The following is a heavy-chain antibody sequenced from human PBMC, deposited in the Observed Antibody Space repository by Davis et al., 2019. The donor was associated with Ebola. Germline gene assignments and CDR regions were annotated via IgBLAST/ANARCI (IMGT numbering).Heavy chain of an antibody. Sequence: ASVKVSCKASGYTFTSYGISWVRQAPGQGLEWMGWINPNSGGTNYAQKFQGWVTMTRDTSISTAYMELSRLRSDDTAVYYCASGITGTTAFDYWGQGTLVTVSS. J-gene: IGHJ4*02. CDR3: ASGITGTTAFDY. V-gene: IGHV1-2*04. CDR1: GYTFTSYG. D-gene: IGHD1-20*01. CDR2: INPNSGGT.